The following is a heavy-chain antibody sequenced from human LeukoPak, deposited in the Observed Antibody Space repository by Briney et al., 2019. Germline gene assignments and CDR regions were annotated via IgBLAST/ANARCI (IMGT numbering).Heavy chain of an antibody. V-gene: IGHV4-39*01. D-gene: IGHD2-15*01. J-gene: IGHJ4*01. CDR1: GGSISSGTNF. CDR2: VYYDGTA. Sequence: PSETLSLTCTVSGGSISSGTNFSGWVRQPPGKGLEWIGNVYYDGTAYSHPSLKSRSAISADTSKNQFSLNLSSVAAADTAGFFGATGWVAPPAILYWGQGIPVTVSS. CDR3: ATGWVAPPAILY.